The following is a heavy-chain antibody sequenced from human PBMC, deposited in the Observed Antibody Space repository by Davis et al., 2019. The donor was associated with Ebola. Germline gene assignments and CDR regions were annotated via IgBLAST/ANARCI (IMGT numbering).Heavy chain of an antibody. J-gene: IGHJ6*03. CDR1: GYTFTSYY. D-gene: IGHD2-21*01. V-gene: IGHV1-46*01. CDR3: ARAATAIDGPKELLWWDYYYMDV. Sequence: ASVKVSCKASGYTFTSYYMHWVRQAPGQGLEWMGIINPSGGSTSYAQKFQGRVTMTRDTSTSTAYMELSSLRSEDTAVYYCARAATAIDGPKELLWWDYYYMDVWGKGTTVTVSS. CDR2: INPSGGST.